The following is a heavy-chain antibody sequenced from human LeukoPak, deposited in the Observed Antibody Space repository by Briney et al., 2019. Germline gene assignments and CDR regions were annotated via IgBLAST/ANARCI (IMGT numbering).Heavy chain of an antibody. V-gene: IGHV3-74*01. J-gene: IGHJ4*02. CDR3: ARDQSIAGPTTADY. CDR2: ISTDGSNT. Sequence: PGGSLRLSCAASGFTFSRFWTHWVRQAPGKGLVWVSRISTDGSNTIYADSVKGRFTISRDNAKNTLYLQMNSLRAEDTAVYYCARDQSIAGPTTADYWGQGTLVTVSS. CDR1: GFTFSRFW. D-gene: IGHD1-26*01.